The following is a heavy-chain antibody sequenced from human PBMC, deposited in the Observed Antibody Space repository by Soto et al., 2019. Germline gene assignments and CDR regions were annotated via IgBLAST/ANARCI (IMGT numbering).Heavy chain of an antibody. CDR3: ARAPYYYDSSGYFRYYYYYGMDV. CDR1: GYTFTSYD. V-gene: IGHV1-8*01. D-gene: IGHD3-22*01. Sequence: QVQLVQSGAEVKKPGASVKVSCKASGYTFTSYDINWVRQATGQGLEWMGWMNPNSGNTGYAQKFQGRDTMTRNTSISTAYMELSSLRSEDTAVYYCARAPYYYDSSGYFRYYYYYGMDVWGQGTTVTVSS. J-gene: IGHJ6*02. CDR2: MNPNSGNT.